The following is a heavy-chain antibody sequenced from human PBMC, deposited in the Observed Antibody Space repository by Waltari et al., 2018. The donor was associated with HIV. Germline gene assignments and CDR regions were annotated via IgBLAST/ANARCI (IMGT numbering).Heavy chain of an antibody. J-gene: IGHJ4*02. CDR2: INLKTGGT. CDR1: GYTFTDYY. V-gene: IGHV1-2*02. CDR3: ARDGDVGSTDY. Sequence: QVQLVQSGAEVKKPGASVKVSCKASGYTFTDYYIHWVRRAPGQGLEWMGWINLKTGGTNYAQTFQGRVSMTRASSINTAFMELYRLRVDDTAIYYCARDGDVGSTDYWGQGTLVTVSS. D-gene: IGHD1-26*01.